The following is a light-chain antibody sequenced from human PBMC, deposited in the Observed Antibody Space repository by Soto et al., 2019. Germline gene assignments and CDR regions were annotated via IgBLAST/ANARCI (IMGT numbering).Light chain of an antibody. J-gene: IGKJ4*01. CDR1: QSVSSN. CDR3: QQYNNWPLT. V-gene: IGKV3-15*01. Sequence: EIVMTQSPATLSVSPGERATLSCRASQSVSSNLAWYQQKPGQAPRLLIYGASTRATGIPGTFSGRGSGTEFTLTITSLQSEDFAVYYCQQYNNWPLTFGGGTKVDIK. CDR2: GAS.